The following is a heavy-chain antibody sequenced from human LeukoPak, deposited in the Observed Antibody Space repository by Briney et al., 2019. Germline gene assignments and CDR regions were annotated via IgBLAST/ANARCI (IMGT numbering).Heavy chain of an antibody. CDR3: ARDRVNDALDI. CDR1: GGSISSYY. V-gene: IGHV4-59*01. D-gene: IGHD3-10*01. J-gene: IGHJ3*02. CDR2: IYYSGST. Sequence: SETLFLTCTVSGGSISSYYWSWIRQPPGKGLEWIGYIYYSGSTNYNPSLKSRVTIPVDTSKNQFSLKLSSVTAADTAVYYCARDRVNDALDIWGQGTMVTVSS.